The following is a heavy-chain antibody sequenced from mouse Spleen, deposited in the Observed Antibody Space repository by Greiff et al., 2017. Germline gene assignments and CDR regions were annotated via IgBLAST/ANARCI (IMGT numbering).Heavy chain of an antibody. Sequence: VQLQQSGAELVKPGASVKLSCKASGYTFTSYYMYWVKQRPGQGLEWIGEINPSNGGTNFNEKFKSKATLTVDKSSSTAYMQLSSLTSEDSAVYYCTRRGYDYEQDYWGQGTTLTVSS. CDR3: TRRGYDYEQDY. CDR2: INPSNGGT. CDR1: GYTFTSYY. J-gene: IGHJ2*01. D-gene: IGHD2-4*01. V-gene: IGHV1S81*02.